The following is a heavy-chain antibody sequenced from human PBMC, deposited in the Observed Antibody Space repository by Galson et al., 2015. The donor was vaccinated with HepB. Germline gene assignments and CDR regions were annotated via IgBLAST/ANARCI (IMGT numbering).Heavy chain of an antibody. CDR1: GFTFSSYG. J-gene: IGHJ6*02. D-gene: IGHD6-19*01. CDR2: ISYVGSNN. Sequence: SLRLSCAASGFTFSSYGMHWVRQAPGKGLGWGAVISYVGSNNYYADSVKGRFTISRDNSKNTLYLQMNSLRAEDTAVYYCAKGEEEQWLSYYYYGMDVWGQGTTVTVSS. CDR3: AKGEEEQWLSYYYYGMDV. V-gene: IGHV3-30*18.